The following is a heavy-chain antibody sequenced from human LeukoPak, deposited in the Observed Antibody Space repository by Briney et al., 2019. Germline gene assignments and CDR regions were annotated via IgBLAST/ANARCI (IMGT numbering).Heavy chain of an antibody. CDR2: IRYDGSNK. J-gene: IGHJ4*02. V-gene: IGHV3-30*02. CDR3: ARRYSSGGNDY. Sequence: PGGSLRLSCAASVFTFSTYGIDWVGQAPGKGLQWVSFIRYDGSNKYYADSVKGRFAIYRDNSKNTLYLQMDTLRAEDTAVYYCARRYSSGGNDYWGQGTLVTVSS. D-gene: IGHD6-25*01. CDR1: VFTFSTYG.